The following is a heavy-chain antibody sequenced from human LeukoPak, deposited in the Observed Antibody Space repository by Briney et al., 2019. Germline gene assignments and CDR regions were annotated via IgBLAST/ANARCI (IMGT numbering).Heavy chain of an antibody. J-gene: IGHJ3*02. CDR3: ARDLVTVTKGFDI. Sequence: SETLSLTCAVSDDSFSSHYWTWIRQPPGKGLEWIGDISYIGSTNYNPSLNTRVTISIDTSRNQFSLRLSSVTAADTAVYYCARDLVTVTKGFDIWGQGTMVSVSS. V-gene: IGHV4-59*11. CDR1: DDSFSSHY. D-gene: IGHD4-17*01. CDR2: ISYIGST.